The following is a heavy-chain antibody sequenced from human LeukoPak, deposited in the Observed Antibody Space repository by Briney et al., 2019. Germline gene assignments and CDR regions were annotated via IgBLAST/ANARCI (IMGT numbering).Heavy chain of an antibody. J-gene: IGHJ4*02. CDR2: IYYSGST. D-gene: IGHD3-3*01. V-gene: IGHV4-39*01. CDR1: GGSISSSSYY. CDR3: ASGPHDFWSGYPPY. Sequence: PSETLSLTCTVSGGSISSSSYYWGWIRQPPGKGLEWIGSIYYSGSTYYNPSLKSRVTISVDTSKNQFSLKLSSVTAADTAVYYCASGPHDFWSGYPPYWGQGTLVTVSS.